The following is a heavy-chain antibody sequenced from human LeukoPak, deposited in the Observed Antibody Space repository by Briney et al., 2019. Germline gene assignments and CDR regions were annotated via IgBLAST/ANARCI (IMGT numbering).Heavy chain of an antibody. CDR2: INPNSGGT. CDR3: ARGLRYGSGSYSDY. V-gene: IGHV1-2*06. J-gene: IGHJ4*02. CDR1: GYTFTGYY. Sequence: GASVKVSCKASGYTFTGYYMHWARQAPGQGLEWMGRINPNSGGTNYAQKFQGRVTMTRDTSISTACMELSRLRSDDTAVYYCARGLRYGSGSYSDYWGQGTLVTVSS. D-gene: IGHD3-10*01.